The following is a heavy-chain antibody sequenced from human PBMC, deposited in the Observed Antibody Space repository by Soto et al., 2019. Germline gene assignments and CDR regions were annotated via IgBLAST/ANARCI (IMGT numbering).Heavy chain of an antibody. D-gene: IGHD2-2*01. CDR1: GYTFTGYY. J-gene: IGHJ6*02. CDR3: ARVGCSSTSCYHYYYYGMDV. V-gene: IGHV1-2*02. CDR2: INPNSGGT. Sequence: ASVKVSCKASGYTFTGYYMHWVRQAPGQGLEWMGWINPNSGGTDYAQKFQGRVTMTRDTSISTAYMELSRLRSDDTAVYYCARVGCSSTSCYHYYYYGMDVWGQGTTVTVSS.